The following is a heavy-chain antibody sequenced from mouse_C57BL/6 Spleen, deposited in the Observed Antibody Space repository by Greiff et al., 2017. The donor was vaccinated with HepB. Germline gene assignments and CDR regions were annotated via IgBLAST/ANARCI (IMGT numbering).Heavy chain of an antibody. V-gene: IGHV3-1*01. CDR3: ARDRGRGLYFDY. CDR1: GYSITSGYD. D-gene: IGHD3-3*01. J-gene: IGHJ2*01. Sequence: DVQLVESGPGMVKPSQSLSLTCTVTGYSITSGYDWHWIRHFPGNKLEWMGYISYSGSTNYNPSLKSRISITHDTSKNHFFLKLNSVTTEDTATYYCARDRGRGLYFDYWGQGTTLTVSS. CDR2: ISYSGST.